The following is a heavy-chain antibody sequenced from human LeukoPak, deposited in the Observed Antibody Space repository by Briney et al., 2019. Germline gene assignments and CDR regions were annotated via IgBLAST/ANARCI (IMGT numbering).Heavy chain of an antibody. V-gene: IGHV3-7*01. Sequence: PGGSLRLSCAAPGFTFRNYWMTWVRQTPGKGLEWVANIKQDGSEKYFWDSVKGRFTISRDNAKNSVYLQMNSLRVEDTGVYYCTRDTGGIGSYPDYWGQGTLVTVSS. J-gene: IGHJ4*02. D-gene: IGHD1-26*01. CDR1: GFTFRNYW. CDR3: TRDTGGIGSYPDY. CDR2: IKQDGSEK.